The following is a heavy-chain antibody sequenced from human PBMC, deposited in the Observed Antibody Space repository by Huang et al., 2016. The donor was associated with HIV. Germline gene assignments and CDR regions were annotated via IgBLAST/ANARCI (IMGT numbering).Heavy chain of an antibody. Sequence: EVQLVESGGGLVKPGGSLRLSCVASGFTFTNYAMNWVRQAPGKGLGWVPAIGSSSSYIYDADSGKGRFTISRDDAKNSLYRQMNSLRAEDTAVYYCARPQGDKVRGIIRSYYYYYGMDVWGRGTTVTVSS. CDR2: IGSSSSYI. D-gene: IGHD3-10*01. J-gene: IGHJ6*02. CDR3: ARPQGDKVRGIIRSYYYYYGMDV. CDR1: GFTFTNYA. V-gene: IGHV3-21*06.